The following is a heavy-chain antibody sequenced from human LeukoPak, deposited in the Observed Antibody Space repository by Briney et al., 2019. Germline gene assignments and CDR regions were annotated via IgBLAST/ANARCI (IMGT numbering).Heavy chain of an antibody. D-gene: IGHD6-6*01. J-gene: IGHJ6*04. CDR1: GGTFSSYA. Sequence: ASVKVSCKASGGTFSSYAISWVRQAPGQGLEWMGGIIPIFGTANYAQKFQGRVTITADESTSTAYMELSSLRSEDTAVYYCARLDPQYSSPQSGPDVWGKGTTVTVSS. V-gene: IGHV1-69*01. CDR2: IIPIFGTA. CDR3: ARLDPQYSSPQSGPDV.